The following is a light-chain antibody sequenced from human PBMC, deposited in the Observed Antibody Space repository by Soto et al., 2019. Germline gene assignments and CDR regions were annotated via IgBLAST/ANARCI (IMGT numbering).Light chain of an antibody. Sequence: QSVLTQPASLSGSPGQSITISCTGTSSDVGGHNSVSWYRQDPGKAPKLMIYDVSNRPSGVSDRFSGSKSGNTASLTISGLQIEDEADYYCSSFTSSVTYVFGTGTKV. J-gene: IGLJ1*01. CDR3: SSFTSSVTYV. CDR2: DVS. V-gene: IGLV2-14*01. CDR1: SSDVGGHNS.